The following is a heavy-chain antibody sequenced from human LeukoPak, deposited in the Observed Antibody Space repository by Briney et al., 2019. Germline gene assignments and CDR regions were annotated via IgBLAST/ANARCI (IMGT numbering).Heavy chain of an antibody. CDR2: IIPIFGTA. V-gene: IGHV1-69*01. D-gene: IGHD2-15*01. CDR1: GGTFSSYA. Sequence: ASVKVSCKASGGTFSSYAISWVRQAPGQGLEWMGGIIPIFGTANYAQEFQGRVTITAGESTSTAYMELSSLRSEDTAVYYCARGGYCSGGSCYRIDYWGQGTLVTASS. J-gene: IGHJ4*02. CDR3: ARGGYCSGGSCYRIDY.